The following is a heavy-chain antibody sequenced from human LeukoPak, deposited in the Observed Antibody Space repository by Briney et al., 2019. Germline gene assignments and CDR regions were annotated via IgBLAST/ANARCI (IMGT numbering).Heavy chain of an antibody. CDR2: IYPGDSDT. CDR3: ARQTGDNAFDI. CDR1: GYRFTTYW. D-gene: IGHD7-27*01. V-gene: IGHV5-51*01. Sequence: GESLKISCKGSGYRFTTYWIGWVRKMPGKGLEWIGIIYPGDSDTRYSSSFQGQVTISADKSTTTAYLQWNSLKASDTAMYYCARQTGDNAFDIWGRGTMVTVST. J-gene: IGHJ3*02.